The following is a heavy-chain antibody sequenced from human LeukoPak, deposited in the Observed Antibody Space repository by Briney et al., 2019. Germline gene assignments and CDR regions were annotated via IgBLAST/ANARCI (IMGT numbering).Heavy chain of an antibody. V-gene: IGHV1-2*02. CDR2: INPNSGGT. CDR3: ARDKISNTYYDILTGYYPSYYMDV. Sequence: ASVKVSCKASGYTFTGYYMHWVRQAPGQGLEWMGWINPNSGGTNYAQKFQGRVTMTRDTSISTAYMELSRLRSDDTAAYYCARDKISNTYYDILTGYYPSYYMDVWGKGTTVTISS. J-gene: IGHJ6*03. CDR1: GYTFTGYY. D-gene: IGHD3-9*01.